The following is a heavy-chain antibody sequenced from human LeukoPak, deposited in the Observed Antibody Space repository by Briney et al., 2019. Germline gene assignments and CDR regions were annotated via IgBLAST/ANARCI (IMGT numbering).Heavy chain of an antibody. CDR3: AKAEGVSGSLYHGDY. D-gene: IGHD3-10*01. CDR1: GFTFSSYG. J-gene: IGHJ4*02. Sequence: GGSLRLSCAASGFTFSSYGMHWVRQAPGKGLEWVAFIRYDGSNKYYADSVKGRFSISRDNSKNTLYLQMNNLRAEDTAIYYCAKAEGVSGSLYHGDYWGQGTLVTVSS. CDR2: IRYDGSNK. V-gene: IGHV3-30*02.